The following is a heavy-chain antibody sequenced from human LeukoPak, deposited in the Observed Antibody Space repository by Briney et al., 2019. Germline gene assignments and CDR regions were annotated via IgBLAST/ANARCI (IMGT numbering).Heavy chain of an antibody. D-gene: IGHD6-13*01. CDR2: IWYDGSNK. V-gene: IGHV3-33*01. J-gene: IGHJ4*02. CDR1: GFTFSSYG. Sequence: PGRPLRLSCAASGFTFSSYGMHWVRQAPGKGLEWVAVIWYDGSNKYYADPVKGRFTISRDNSKNTLYLQMNSLRADDTAIYYCARDAGLIVAAGIDYWGQGTLVTVSS. CDR3: ARDAGLIVAAGIDY.